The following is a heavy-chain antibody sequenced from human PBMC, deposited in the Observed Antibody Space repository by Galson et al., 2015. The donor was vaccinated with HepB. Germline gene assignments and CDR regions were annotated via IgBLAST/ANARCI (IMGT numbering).Heavy chain of an antibody. D-gene: IGHD4-17*01. V-gene: IGHV3-73*01. Sequence: SLRLSCAASGLTFSFSDTSIHWVRQPSGRGLEWLGRTRRKVDNYGTQYSGPVKGRFKISRDDLRNMAYLDMNSLTTDDTAVYFCTTGLHDYGDYNKDFWGQGTLVTVSS. J-gene: IGHJ4*02. CDR3: TTGLHDYGDYNKDF. CDR1: GLTFSFSDTS. CDR2: TRRKVDNYGT.